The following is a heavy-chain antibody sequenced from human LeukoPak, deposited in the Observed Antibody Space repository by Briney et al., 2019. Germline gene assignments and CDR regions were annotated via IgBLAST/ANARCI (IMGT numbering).Heavy chain of an antibody. J-gene: IGHJ5*02. Sequence: ASVKVSCKASGYTFTGYYMHWVRQAPGQGLEWMGWINPNSGGTNYAQKFQGRVTMTGDTSISTAYMELSRLRSDDTAVYYCARDGVVVVAATPKHHNWSDPWGQGTLVTVSS. V-gene: IGHV1-2*02. D-gene: IGHD2-15*01. CDR1: GYTFTGYY. CDR2: INPNSGGT. CDR3: ARDGVVVVAATPKHHNWSDP.